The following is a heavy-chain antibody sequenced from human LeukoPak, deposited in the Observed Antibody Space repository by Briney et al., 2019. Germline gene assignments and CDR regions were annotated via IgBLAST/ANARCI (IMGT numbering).Heavy chain of an antibody. V-gene: IGHV1-69*06. J-gene: IGHJ4*02. CDR1: GGTFSSYA. Sequence: SVKVSCKASGGTFSSYAISWVRQAPGQGLEWMGRIIPIFGTANYAQKFQGRVTITADKSTSTVYMELSSLRSEDTAVYYCAYCGGDCYFDYWGQGTLVTVSS. D-gene: IGHD2-21*02. CDR3: AYCGGDCYFDY. CDR2: IIPIFGTA.